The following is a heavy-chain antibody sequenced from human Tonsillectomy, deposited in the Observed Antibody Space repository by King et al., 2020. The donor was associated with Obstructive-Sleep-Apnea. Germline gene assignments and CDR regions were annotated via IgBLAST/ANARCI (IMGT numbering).Heavy chain of an antibody. Sequence: QLVQSGGGLVQPGGSLRLSCAASGFTFSSYDMHWVRQATGKGLEWVSAIGTAGDTYYPGSMKGRFTISRENAKNSLYLQMNSLRAGDTAVYYCARALPGGYSSGWYVFHGMDLWGQGTTVTVSS. CDR3: ARALPGGYSSGWYVFHGMDL. CDR2: IGTAGDT. D-gene: IGHD6-19*01. V-gene: IGHV3-13*04. CDR1: GFTFSSYD. J-gene: IGHJ6*02.